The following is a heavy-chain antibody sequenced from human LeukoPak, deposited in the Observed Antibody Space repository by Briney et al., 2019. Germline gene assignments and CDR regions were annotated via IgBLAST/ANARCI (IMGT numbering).Heavy chain of an antibody. J-gene: IGHJ5*02. CDR2: INSDGINT. V-gene: IGHV3-74*01. D-gene: IGHD3-22*01. CDR3: ARDLGQYYDTSDNWFDP. Sequence: GGSLRLLCAASGFTFSNYWMHWVRQAPGKGLVWVSRINSDGINTSYADSVKGRFTISRDNAKNTLNLQMNSLRAEDTAVYYCARDLGQYYDTSDNWFDPWGQGTLVTVSS. CDR1: GFTFSNYW.